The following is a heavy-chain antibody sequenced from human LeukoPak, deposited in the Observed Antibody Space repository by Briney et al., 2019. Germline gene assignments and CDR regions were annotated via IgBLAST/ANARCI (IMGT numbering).Heavy chain of an antibody. D-gene: IGHD1-1*01. J-gene: IGHJ2*01. Sequence: GGSLRLSCAASGFTFSDYAMTWVRQAPGKGLEWVSGISGSGDTTYYADSVKGRFTISRDNSKNTLYLQMSSLRAEDTAVYYCAKDASNYFWYFDLWGRGTLVTVSS. V-gene: IGHV3-23*01. CDR3: AKDASNYFWYFDL. CDR2: ISGSGDTT. CDR1: GFTFSDYA.